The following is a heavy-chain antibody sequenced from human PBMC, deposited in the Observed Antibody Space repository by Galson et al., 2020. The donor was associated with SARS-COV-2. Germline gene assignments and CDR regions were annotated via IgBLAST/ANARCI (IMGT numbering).Heavy chain of an antibody. V-gene: IGHV6-1*01. CDR1: GDSVSSNSAA. CDR3: AGRVAGAGSLHI. CDR2: TYYRSQWST. J-gene: IGHJ3*02. Sequence: SQTLSLPCAISGDSVSSNSAAWNWIRQSPSRGLEWLGRTYYRSQWSTDYAVSVKSRITINPDTSKNQFSLQLNSVTPEDTAIYYCAGRVAGAGSLHIWCQGTMVIVSS. D-gene: IGHD6-13*01.